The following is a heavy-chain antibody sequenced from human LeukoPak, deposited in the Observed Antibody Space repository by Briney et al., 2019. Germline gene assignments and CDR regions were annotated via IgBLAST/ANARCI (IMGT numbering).Heavy chain of an antibody. CDR2: LSGSSGST. CDR3: ATGEGY. Sequence: GGSLRLSCAASGFTVSSNYMSWVRQAPGKGLEWVSSLSGSSGSTYYADSVKGRFTISRDNSKNTLYLQMNSLRAEDTAVYYCATGEGYWGQGILVTVSS. V-gene: IGHV3-23*01. CDR1: GFTVSSNY. J-gene: IGHJ4*02. D-gene: IGHD1-26*01.